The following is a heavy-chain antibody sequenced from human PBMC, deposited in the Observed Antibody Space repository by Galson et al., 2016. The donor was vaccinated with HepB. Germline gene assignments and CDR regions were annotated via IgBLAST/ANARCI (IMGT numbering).Heavy chain of an antibody. CDR1: GASISIGYW. CDR3: ARSGDYCLDY. J-gene: IGHJ4*02. CDR2: IHHSGST. V-gene: IGHV4-4*01. D-gene: IGHD3-22*01. Sequence: ETLSLTCDVSGASISIGYWRNWVRQSPGKGLEWIGEIHHSGSTNYNPSLKSRVTISVDKNKNQFSLRLSFVTAADTAVYFCARSGDYCLDYWGQGTLVTVSS.